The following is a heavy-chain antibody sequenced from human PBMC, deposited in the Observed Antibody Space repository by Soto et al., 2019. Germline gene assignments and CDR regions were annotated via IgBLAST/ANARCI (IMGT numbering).Heavy chain of an antibody. CDR2: IYYSGST. V-gene: IGHV4-31*03. CDR1: GGSNSSGGYY. CDR3: ARGTIFGVVIPDYFDY. J-gene: IGHJ4*02. D-gene: IGHD3-3*01. Sequence: PSETLSLTCTVSGGSNSSGGYYWSWIRQHPGKGLEWIGYIYYSGSTYYNPSLKSRVTISVDTSKNQFSLKLSSVTAADTAVYYCARGTIFGVVIPDYFDYWGQGTLVTVSS.